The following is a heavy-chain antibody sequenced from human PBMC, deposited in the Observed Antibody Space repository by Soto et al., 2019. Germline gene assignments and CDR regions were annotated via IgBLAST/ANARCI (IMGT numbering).Heavy chain of an antibody. V-gene: IGHV4-61*01. D-gene: IGHD6-13*01. Sequence: SETLSLTCTVSGGSVSSGSYYWSWIRQPPGKGLEWIGYIYYSGSTNYNPSLKSRVRMSVDKSRNQFSLKLTSVSAADTAVYYCARASATIAAAAIFDYWGQGTLVTVSS. CDR2: IYYSGST. CDR3: ARASATIAAAAIFDY. J-gene: IGHJ4*02. CDR1: GGSVSSGSYY.